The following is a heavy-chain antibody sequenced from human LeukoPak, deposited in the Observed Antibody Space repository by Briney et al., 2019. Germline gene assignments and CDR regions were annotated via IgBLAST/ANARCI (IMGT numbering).Heavy chain of an antibody. V-gene: IGHV3-30*02. CDR3: AKGGGVARFLEWPILRYMDV. CDR1: GFTFSSYG. D-gene: IGHD3-3*01. CDR2: IRYDGSNK. J-gene: IGHJ6*03. Sequence: GGSLRLSCAASGFTFSSYGMHWVRQAPGKGLEWVAFIRYDGSNKYYADSVKGRFTISRDNSKNTLYLQMNSLRAEDTAVYYCAKGGGVARFLEWPILRYMDVWGKGTTVTVSS.